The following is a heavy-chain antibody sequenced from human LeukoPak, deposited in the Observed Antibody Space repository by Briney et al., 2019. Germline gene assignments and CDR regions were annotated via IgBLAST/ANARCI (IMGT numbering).Heavy chain of an antibody. V-gene: IGHV3-53*01. Sequence: PGGSLRLSCAASGFTVSSNYMSWVRQAPGKGLEWVSVIYSGGSTYYADSVKGRFTISRDNSKNTLYLQMNSLRAEDTAVYYCAKDISRHYYDSSGYYHDYWGQGTLVTVSS. CDR1: GFTVSSNY. J-gene: IGHJ4*02. CDR3: AKDISRHYYDSSGYYHDY. D-gene: IGHD3-22*01. CDR2: IYSGGST.